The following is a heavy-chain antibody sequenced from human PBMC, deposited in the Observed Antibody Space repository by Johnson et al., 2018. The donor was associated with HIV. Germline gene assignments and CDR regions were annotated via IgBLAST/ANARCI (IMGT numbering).Heavy chain of an antibody. V-gene: IGHV3-64*01. CDR1: GFTFSSYA. Sequence: VQLVESGGGLVQPGGSLRLSCAASGFTFSSYAMHWVRQAPGQGLEYVSAISSNGGSTYYANSVKGRFTISRDNSKNTLYLQMSSLRPEDTAVYYCAKIGQWRERLDAFDVWGQGTMVTVSS. CDR2: ISSNGGST. CDR3: AKIGQWRERLDAFDV. J-gene: IGHJ3*01. D-gene: IGHD6-19*01.